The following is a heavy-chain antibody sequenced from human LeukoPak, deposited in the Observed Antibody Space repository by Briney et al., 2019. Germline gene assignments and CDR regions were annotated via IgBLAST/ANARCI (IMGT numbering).Heavy chain of an antibody. CDR2: IRYDGSNK. J-gene: IGHJ4*02. D-gene: IGHD5-12*01. Sequence: GGSLRLSCAASGFTFSSYGMHWVRQAPGKGLEWVAFIRYDGSNKYYADSVKDRFTISRDNSKNTLYLQMNSLRAEDTAVYYCATTNIVATYYFDYWGQGTLVTVSS. CDR1: GFTFSSYG. CDR3: ATTNIVATYYFDY. V-gene: IGHV3-30*02.